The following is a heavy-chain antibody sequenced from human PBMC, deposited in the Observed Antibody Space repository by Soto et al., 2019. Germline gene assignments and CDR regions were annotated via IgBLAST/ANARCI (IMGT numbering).Heavy chain of an antibody. CDR1: GFTFSSYS. V-gene: IGHV3-21*01. D-gene: IGHD3-10*01. Sequence: EVQLVESGGGLVKPGGSLRLSCVASGFTFSSYSINWVRQAPGKGLEWVSSISTTSSYIYYADSVKGRFTISRDNAKSSLYLQMNSLRAEDTAVYYCARGAMVRGVLREQDPNFDYWGQGTLVTVSS. CDR3: ARGAMVRGVLREQDPNFDY. CDR2: ISTTSSYI. J-gene: IGHJ4*02.